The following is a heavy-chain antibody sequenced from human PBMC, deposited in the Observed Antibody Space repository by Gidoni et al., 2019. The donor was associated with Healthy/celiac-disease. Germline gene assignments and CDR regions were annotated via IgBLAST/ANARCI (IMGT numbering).Heavy chain of an antibody. D-gene: IGHD4-17*01. Sequence: RVTITADKSTSTAYMELSSLRSEDTAVYYCASSPTVVNNWFDPWGQGTLVTVSS. J-gene: IGHJ5*02. V-gene: IGHV1-69*02. CDR3: ASSPTVVNNWFDP.